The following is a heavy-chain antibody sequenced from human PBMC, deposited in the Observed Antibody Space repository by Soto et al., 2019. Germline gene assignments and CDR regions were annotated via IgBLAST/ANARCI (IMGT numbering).Heavy chain of an antibody. J-gene: IGHJ4*02. V-gene: IGHV1-8*01. CDR2: MNPNSGNT. D-gene: IGHD1-26*01. CDR1: GYTFTSYD. CDR3: AADRKIVGTIGAFDF. Sequence: GASVKVSCKASGYTFTSYDINWVRQATGQGLEWMGWMNPNSGNTGYAQKFQGRVTMTRNTSISTAYMELSSLRSEDTAVYFCAADRKIVGTIGAFDFWGQGTQVTVSS.